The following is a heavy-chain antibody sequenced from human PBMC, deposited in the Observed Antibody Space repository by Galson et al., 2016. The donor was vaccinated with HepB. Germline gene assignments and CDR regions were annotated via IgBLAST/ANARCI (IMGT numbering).Heavy chain of an antibody. Sequence: SLRLSCAASGFTFSTYAMSWVRQAPGKGLEWVSAISGYGGGTYYADSVKGRFTVSRDNSKNTLYLQMNGLRAEDTAVYYCAKDPYGTIGNFDYWGQGTLVTVSS. CDR2: ISGYGGGT. D-gene: IGHD2-2*01. CDR3: AKDPYGTIGNFDY. CDR1: GFTFSTYA. J-gene: IGHJ4*02. V-gene: IGHV3-23*01.